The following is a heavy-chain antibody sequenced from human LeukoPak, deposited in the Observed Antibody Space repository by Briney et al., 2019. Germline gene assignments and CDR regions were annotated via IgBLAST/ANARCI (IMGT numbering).Heavy chain of an antibody. V-gene: IGHV4-34*01. Sequence: SETLSLTCSVYVGSFSGYYGSWIRQPPGKGLEWIGEINHSGRTNYNPSLKSRVTISVDTPKNQFSLKLSSVTAADTAVYYCARGGGYGHFGDWGQGTLVTVSS. D-gene: IGHD5-18*01. CDR1: VGSFSGYY. CDR3: ARGGGYGHFGD. J-gene: IGHJ4*02. CDR2: INHSGRT.